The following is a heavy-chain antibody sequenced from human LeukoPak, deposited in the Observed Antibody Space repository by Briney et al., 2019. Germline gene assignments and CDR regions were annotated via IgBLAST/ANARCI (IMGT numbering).Heavy chain of an antibody. CDR1: GGSLSSSSYY. D-gene: IGHD3-22*01. CDR3: ARPTVTMTGWDAFDI. J-gene: IGHJ3*02. V-gene: IGHV4-39*01. CDR2: IYYSGST. Sequence: SETLSLTCTVSGGSLSSSSYYWGWIRQPPGKGLEWIGSIYYSGSTYYNTPLNSSVTISLATSKNQYSLMLSSVTAADTAVYYCARPTVTMTGWDAFDIWGQGTMVTVSS.